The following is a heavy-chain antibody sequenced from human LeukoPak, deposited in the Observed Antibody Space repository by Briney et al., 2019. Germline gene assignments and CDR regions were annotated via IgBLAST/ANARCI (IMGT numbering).Heavy chain of an antibody. CDR2: IIPIFGTA. CDR3: ARDWGARGSPSLDY. CDR1: GGTFSSYA. D-gene: IGHD3-16*01. Sequence: SVKVSCKASGGTFSSYAISWVRQAPGQGLEWMGGIIPIFGTANYAQKFQGRVTITADESTSTAYMELSSLRSEDTAVYYCARDWGARGSPSLDYWGQGTLVTVPS. V-gene: IGHV1-69*13. J-gene: IGHJ4*02.